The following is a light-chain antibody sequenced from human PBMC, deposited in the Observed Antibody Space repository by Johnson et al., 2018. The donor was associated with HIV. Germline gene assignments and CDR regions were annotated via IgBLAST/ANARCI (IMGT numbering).Light chain of an antibody. J-gene: IGLJ1*01. Sequence: VLTQPPSVSAAPGQKVTISCSGSNSNIGKSSVSWYQQFPGTAPKLLIYDNDKRPSGIPDRFSGSRSGTSATLGITGLQTGDEADYYCGTWETSLSAGGVFGTGTRVTVL. V-gene: IGLV1-51*01. CDR1: NSNIGKSS. CDR2: DND. CDR3: GTWETSLSAGGV.